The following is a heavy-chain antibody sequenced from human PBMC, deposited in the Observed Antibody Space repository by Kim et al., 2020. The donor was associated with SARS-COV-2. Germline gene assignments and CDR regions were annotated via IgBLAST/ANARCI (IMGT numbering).Heavy chain of an antibody. CDR1: GFTFSSYW. CDR2: IKQDGSEK. D-gene: IGHD5-18*01. J-gene: IGHJ4*02. V-gene: IGHV3-7*01. Sequence: GGSLILSCAASGFTFSSYWMSWVRQAPGKGLEWVANIKQDGSEKYYVDSVKGRFTISRDNAKNSLYLQMNSLRAEDTAVYYCATIQLWTGAYFDYWGQGTLVTVSS. CDR3: ATIQLWTGAYFDY.